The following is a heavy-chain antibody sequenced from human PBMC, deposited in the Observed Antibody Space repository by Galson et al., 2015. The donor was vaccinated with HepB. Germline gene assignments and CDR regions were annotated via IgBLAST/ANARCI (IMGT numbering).Heavy chain of an antibody. V-gene: IGHV1-69*04. Sequence: SVKVSCKASGGTFSSYAISWVRQAPGQGLEWMGRIIPILGIANYAQKFQGRVTITAGKSTSTAYMELSSLRSEDTAVYYCAAPSLYCSSTSCYALYYYYGMDVWGQGTTVTVSS. CDR1: GGTFSSYA. D-gene: IGHD2-2*01. CDR2: IIPILGIA. J-gene: IGHJ6*02. CDR3: AAPSLYCSSTSCYALYYYYGMDV.